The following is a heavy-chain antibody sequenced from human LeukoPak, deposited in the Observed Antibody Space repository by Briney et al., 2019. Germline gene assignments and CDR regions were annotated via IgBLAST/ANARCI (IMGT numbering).Heavy chain of an antibody. CDR1: GGSISSYY. CDR3: ARRGVGATTANWFDP. J-gene: IGHJ5*02. Sequence: SETLSLTRTVSGGSISSYYWSWIRQPPGKGLEWIGYIYYSGSTNYNPSLKSRVTISVDTSKNQFSLKLSSVTAADTAVYYCARRGVGATTANWFDPWGQGTLVTVSS. D-gene: IGHD1-26*01. CDR2: IYYSGST. V-gene: IGHV4-59*01.